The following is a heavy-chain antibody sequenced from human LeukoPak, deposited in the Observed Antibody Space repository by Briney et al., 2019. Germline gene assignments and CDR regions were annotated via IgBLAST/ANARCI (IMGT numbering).Heavy chain of an antibody. Sequence: SETLSLTCTVPGGSISSHYWSWIRQPPGKGLEWIGYIYYSGSTNYNPSLKSRVTISVDTSKNQFSLKLSSVTAADTAVYYCARIKSGSYLDYWGQGTLVTVSS. V-gene: IGHV4-59*11. CDR1: GGSISSHY. J-gene: IGHJ4*02. CDR2: IYYSGST. CDR3: ARIKSGSYLDY. D-gene: IGHD1-26*01.